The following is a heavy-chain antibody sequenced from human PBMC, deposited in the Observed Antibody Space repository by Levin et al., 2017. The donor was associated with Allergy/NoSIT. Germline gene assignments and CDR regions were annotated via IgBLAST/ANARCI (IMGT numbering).Heavy chain of an antibody. CDR3: ARDQGAAPDGWFDP. D-gene: IGHD1-26*01. Sequence: GGSLRLSCAASGFTFSSYAMHWVRQAPGKGLEWVAVISYDESNKYDADSVKGRFTISRDNSKNTLYLQMNSLRTEDTAVYYCARDQGAAPDGWFDPWGQGTLVTVSS. J-gene: IGHJ5*02. CDR2: ISYDESNK. CDR1: GFTFSSYA. V-gene: IGHV3-30-3*01.